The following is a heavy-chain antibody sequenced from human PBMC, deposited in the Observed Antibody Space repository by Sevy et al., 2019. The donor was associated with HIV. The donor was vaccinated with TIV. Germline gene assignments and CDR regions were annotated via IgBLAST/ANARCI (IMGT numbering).Heavy chain of an antibody. CDR1: GFTVSSIY. J-gene: IGHJ2*01. CDR2: LYSGGDT. V-gene: IGHV3-53*01. CDR3: ARPSKPWYFDL. Sequence: GGSLRLSCIASGFTVSSIYMGWVRQAPGKGLEWVSVLYSGGDTYYGDSVKGRFTISRDNSKNTLYLQMNSLRADDTAVYYCARPSKPWYFDLWGRGTLVTVSS.